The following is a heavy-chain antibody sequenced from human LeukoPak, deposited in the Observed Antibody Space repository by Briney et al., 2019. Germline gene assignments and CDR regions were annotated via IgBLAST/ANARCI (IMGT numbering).Heavy chain of an antibody. CDR1: GGSISSSSYY. CDR2: IYYSGST. V-gene: IGHV4-39*01. CDR3: ARHARFGELWAGDAFDI. J-gene: IGHJ3*02. Sequence: SETLSLTCTVSGGSISSSSYYWGWIRQPPGKGLEWIGSIYYSGSTYYNPSLKSRVTISVDTSRNQFSLKLSSVTAADTAVYYCARHARFGELWAGDAFDIWGQGTMVTVSS. D-gene: IGHD3-10*01.